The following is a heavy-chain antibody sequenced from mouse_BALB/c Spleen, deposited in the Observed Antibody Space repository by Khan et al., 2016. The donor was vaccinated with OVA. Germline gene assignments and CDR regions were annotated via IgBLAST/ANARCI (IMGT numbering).Heavy chain of an antibody. D-gene: IGHD2-13*01. CDR2: ISDGGIYT. V-gene: IGHV5-4*02. Sequence: EVELVESGGGLVKPGGFLKLSCAASGFTFSDYYMYWVRQTPEKRLEWVATISDGGIYTYYPDSVKGRFTISRDDAKNNLYLQMSSLKSEDTAMFYCVRGFYGDPFAYWGQGTLVTVSA. J-gene: IGHJ3*01. CDR3: VRGFYGDPFAY. CDR1: GFTFSDYY.